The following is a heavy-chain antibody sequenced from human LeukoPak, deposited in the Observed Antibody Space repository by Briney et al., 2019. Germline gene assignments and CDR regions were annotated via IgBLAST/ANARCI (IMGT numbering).Heavy chain of an antibody. CDR2: ISSSSSYI. J-gene: IGHJ3*02. CDR1: GFTFSTYS. V-gene: IGHV3-21*01. Sequence: PGGSLRLSCAASGFTFSTYSVNWVRQAPGKGLEWVSSISSSSSYIYYADSVKGRFTISRDNAKNSLYLQMNSLRAEDTAVYYCAREREDYDFWSGYSPGAFDIWGQGTMVTVSS. CDR3: AREREDYDFWSGYSPGAFDI. D-gene: IGHD3-3*01.